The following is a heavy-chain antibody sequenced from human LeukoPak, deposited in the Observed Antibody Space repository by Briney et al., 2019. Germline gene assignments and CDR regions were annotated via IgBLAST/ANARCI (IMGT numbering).Heavy chain of an antibody. CDR2: INSRGSAI. CDR1: GFSFSTSA. V-gene: IGHV3-23*01. CDR3: AKPPQISGWSSDS. D-gene: IGHD6-19*01. Sequence: GGSLRLSCAASGFSFSTSAMSWVRQAPRKGLEWVSTINSRGSAIYYADSVKGRFTLSRDNSKNTLYLQLNRLRAEDTAVYYCAKPPQISGWSSDSWGQGTLVTVSS. J-gene: IGHJ4*02.